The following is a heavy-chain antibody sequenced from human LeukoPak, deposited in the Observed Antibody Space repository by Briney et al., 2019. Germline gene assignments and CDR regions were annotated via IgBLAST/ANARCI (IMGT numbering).Heavy chain of an antibody. CDR2: MNPNSGNT. V-gene: IGHV1-8*01. D-gene: IGHD6-6*01. CDR1: GYTFTSYD. CDR3: ARYSSYNWFDP. J-gene: IGHJ5*02. Sequence: ASVKVSCKASGYTFTSYDINWVRQATGQGLEWMGWMNPNSGNTGYAQKFQGRVTTTRNTSISTAYMELSSLRSEDTAVYYCARYSSYNWFDPWGQGTLVTVSS.